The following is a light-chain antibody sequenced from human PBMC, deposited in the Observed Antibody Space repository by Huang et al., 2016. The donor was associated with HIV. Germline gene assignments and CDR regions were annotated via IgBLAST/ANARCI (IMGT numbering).Light chain of an antibody. J-gene: IGKJ1*01. Sequence: EIVMTQSPATLSVSPGGRATLSCRASQSVSSNLAWYQQKPDQAPRLLLYGASTRATGIPARFSGSGSGTEFTLTISSLQSEDFAVYHCQQYNNWPRTFGQGTKVEIK. V-gene: IGKV3-15*01. CDR1: QSVSSN. CDR3: QQYNNWPRT. CDR2: GAS.